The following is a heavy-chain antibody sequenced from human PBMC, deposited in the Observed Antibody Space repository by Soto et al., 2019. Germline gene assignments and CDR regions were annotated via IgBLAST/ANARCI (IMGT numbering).Heavy chain of an antibody. J-gene: IGHJ4*02. CDR1: GFTFSSYG. CDR3: ARDNWLGSDY. Sequence: QVQLVESGGGVVQPGRSLRLSCAASGFTFSSYGMHWVRQAPGKGLEWVAVIWYDGSNKYYADSVKGRFTISRDNSKNTLYLQMNSLRAEDTAVYYCARDNWLGSDYWGQGTLVTVSS. CDR2: IWYDGSNK. D-gene: IGHD3-9*01. V-gene: IGHV3-33*01.